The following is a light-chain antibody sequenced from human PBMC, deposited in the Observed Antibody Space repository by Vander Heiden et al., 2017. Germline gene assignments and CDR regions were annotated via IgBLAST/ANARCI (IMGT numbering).Light chain of an antibody. CDR1: SLPKKY. V-gene: IGLV3-10*01. CDR2: EDS. CDR3: YSTDSSGLHRV. Sequence: SYELTQPPSVSVSPGQTARITCSGDSLPKKYAYWYQQKSGRAPVLVIYEDSKRPSGIPERFSGSSSGTVATLTIIGAQVEDGADYYCYSTDSSGLHRVFGGGTKLTVL. J-gene: IGLJ3*02.